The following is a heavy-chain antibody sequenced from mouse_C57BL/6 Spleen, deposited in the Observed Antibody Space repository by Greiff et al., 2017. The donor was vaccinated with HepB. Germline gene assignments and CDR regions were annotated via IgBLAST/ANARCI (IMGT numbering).Heavy chain of an antibody. Sequence: VQLQESGAELVKPGASVKLSCKASGYTFTSYWMHWVKQRPGQGLEWIGMIHPNSGSTNYNEKFKSKATLTVDKSSSTAYMQLSSLTSEDSAVYYCASEYYGSSYSWFAYWGQGTLVTVSA. CDR1: GYTFTSYW. J-gene: IGHJ3*01. D-gene: IGHD1-1*01. CDR3: ASEYYGSSYSWFAY. CDR2: IHPNSGST. V-gene: IGHV1-64*01.